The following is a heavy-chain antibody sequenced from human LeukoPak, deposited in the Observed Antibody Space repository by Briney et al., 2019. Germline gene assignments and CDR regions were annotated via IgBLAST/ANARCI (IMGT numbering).Heavy chain of an antibody. Sequence: SETLSLTCTVSGGSISSYYWSWIRQPPGKGLEWIGYISYTGRTNYNPSLKSRVTMSVDTSKNQFSLKLSSVTAADTAVYYCARGGHYGDWFDPWGQGTLVTVSS. CDR3: ARGGHYGDWFDP. CDR2: ISYTGRT. CDR1: GGSISSYY. J-gene: IGHJ5*02. V-gene: IGHV4-59*08. D-gene: IGHD4-17*01.